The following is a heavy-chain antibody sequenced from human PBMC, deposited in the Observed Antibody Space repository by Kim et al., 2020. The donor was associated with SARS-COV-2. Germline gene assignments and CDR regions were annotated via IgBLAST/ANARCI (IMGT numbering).Heavy chain of an antibody. J-gene: IGHJ4*02. V-gene: IGHV3-15*01. CDR3: TTISYYGSGSFY. Sequence: DYAAPVKGRFTISRDDSKNTLYLQMNSLKTEDTAVYYCTTISYYGSGSFYWGQGTLVTVSS. D-gene: IGHD3-10*01.